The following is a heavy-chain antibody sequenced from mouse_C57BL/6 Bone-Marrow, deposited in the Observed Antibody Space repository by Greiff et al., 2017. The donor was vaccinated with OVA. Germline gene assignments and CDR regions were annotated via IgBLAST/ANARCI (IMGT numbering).Heavy chain of an antibody. CDR3: ARHHYGSLYWYFDV. J-gene: IGHJ1*03. Sequence: EVQRVESGGGLVQPGGSLKLSCAASGFTFSDYGMAWVRQAPRKGPEWVAFISNLAYSIYYADTVTGRFTISRENAKNTLYLEMSSLRSEDTAMYYCARHHYGSLYWYFDVWGTGTTVTVSS. D-gene: IGHD1-1*01. CDR1: GFTFSDYG. CDR2: ISNLAYSI. V-gene: IGHV5-15*01.